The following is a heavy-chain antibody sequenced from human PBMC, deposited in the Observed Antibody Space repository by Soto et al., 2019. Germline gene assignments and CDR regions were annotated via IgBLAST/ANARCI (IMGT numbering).Heavy chain of an antibody. CDR3: ARGQYSSSSFDY. CDR2: INHSGST. D-gene: IGHD6-6*01. CDR1: GGSFSVYY. J-gene: IGHJ4*02. Sequence: PSETLSLTCAVYGGSFSVYYWSWIRQPPGKGLEWIGEINHSGSTNYNPSLKSRVTMSVDTSKNQFSLKLSSVTAADTAVYYCARGQYSSSSFDYWGQGTLVTVSS. V-gene: IGHV4-34*01.